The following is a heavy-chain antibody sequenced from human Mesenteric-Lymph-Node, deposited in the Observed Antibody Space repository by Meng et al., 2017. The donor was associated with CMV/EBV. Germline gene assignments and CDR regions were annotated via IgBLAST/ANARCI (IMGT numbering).Heavy chain of an antibody. D-gene: IGHD1-1*01. V-gene: IGHV1-69*02. CDR1: GVSFSTYT. J-gene: IGHJ4*02. Sequence: SVKVSCKAYGVSFSTYTFTWVREAPGQGLEWMGRIIPRLGIANSAQRVQGRITITADRSTNTAYMELTSLRSEDTAIYYCAGASTGSALDGDYWGQGTLVTVSS. CDR2: IIPRLGIA. CDR3: AGASTGSALDGDY.